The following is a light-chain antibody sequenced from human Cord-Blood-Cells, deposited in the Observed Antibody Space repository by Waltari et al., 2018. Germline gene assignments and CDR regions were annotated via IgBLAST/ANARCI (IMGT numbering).Light chain of an antibody. CDR2: DAS. CDR3: QQRSNWPRT. J-gene: IGKJ1*01. Sequence: EIVLTQSPATLSLSPGERATLSCRASQSFSSYFAWYQQKPGQAPRPLIYDASNRATGIPARFSGSGSGTDFTLTISSLEPEDFAVYYCQQRSNWPRTFGQGTKVEIK. V-gene: IGKV3-11*01. CDR1: QSFSSY.